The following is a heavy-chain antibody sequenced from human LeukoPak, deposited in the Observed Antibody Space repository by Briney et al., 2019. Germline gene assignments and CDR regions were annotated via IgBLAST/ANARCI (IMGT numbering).Heavy chain of an antibody. CDR1: GGSISSSSYY. D-gene: IGHD6-19*01. CDR2: IYGSGYT. J-gene: IGHJ4*02. Sequence: ASETLSLTCTVSGGSISSSSYYWGWIRQPPGKGLEWIGYIYGSGYTNYNPSLKSRVTMSIDTSKNHFSLKLTSVTAADTATYYCARETSLAGFASGLGFNYWGQGILVTVSS. V-gene: IGHV4-61*03. CDR3: ARETSLAGFASGLGFNY.